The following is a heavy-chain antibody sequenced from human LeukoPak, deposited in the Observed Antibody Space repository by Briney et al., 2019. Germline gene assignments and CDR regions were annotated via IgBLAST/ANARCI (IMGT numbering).Heavy chain of an antibody. Sequence: PSETLSLTCTVSGGSIRSSSYYWGWIRQPPGKGLEWIGSIYYTGSTYYNPSLKSRVTISVDTSKNQFSLKLSSVTAADTAVYYCARTGGGFYFYYYMDVWGKGTTVTVSS. CDR3: ARTGGGFYFYYYMDV. CDR1: GGSIRSSSYY. V-gene: IGHV4-39*07. CDR2: IYYTGST. D-gene: IGHD3-16*01. J-gene: IGHJ6*03.